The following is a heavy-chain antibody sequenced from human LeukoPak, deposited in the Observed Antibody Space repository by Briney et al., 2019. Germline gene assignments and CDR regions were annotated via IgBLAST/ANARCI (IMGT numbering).Heavy chain of an antibody. V-gene: IGHV3-21*01. D-gene: IGHD1-26*01. CDR3: ARGVGGGMDV. J-gene: IGHJ6*02. Sequence: PGGSLRLSCAASGFTFSSYSMNWVRQAPGKGLEWVSSNSSRSSYIYYADSVKGRFTTSRDNAKNSLYLQMNSLRAEDTAVYYCARGVGGGMDVWGQGTTVTVSS. CDR1: GFTFSSYS. CDR2: NSSRSSYI.